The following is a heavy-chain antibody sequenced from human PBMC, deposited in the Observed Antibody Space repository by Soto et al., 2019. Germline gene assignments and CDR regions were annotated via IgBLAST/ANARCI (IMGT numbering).Heavy chain of an antibody. V-gene: IGHV1-18*01. Sequence: QVQLVQSGAEVKNPGASVKVSCKASGYSFTRYGIGWARQAPGQGLEWLGWINAYNGNTNYAQNLQGRLTLTKDTSTTTAYMELRSLTSNDTAIYYCAMVDVYVTPSPQDVWGQGTTVTVSS. D-gene: IGHD3-16*01. CDR3: AMVDVYVTPSPQDV. CDR2: INAYNGNT. J-gene: IGHJ6*02. CDR1: GYSFTRYG.